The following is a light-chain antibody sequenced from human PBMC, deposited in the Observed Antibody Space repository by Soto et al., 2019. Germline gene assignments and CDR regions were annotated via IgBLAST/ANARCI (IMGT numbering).Light chain of an antibody. CDR3: QQYNYWPPFT. Sequence: EIVMTQSPATLSVSPGDRATLSCRASQSASNNVAWYHQKPGQAPRLLIYGASTRASGLPARFSGSGSGTDFTLTISSLQSEDFGVYYCQQYNYWPPFTFGQGTKLVIK. CDR2: GAS. V-gene: IGKV3-15*01. CDR1: QSASNN. J-gene: IGKJ2*01.